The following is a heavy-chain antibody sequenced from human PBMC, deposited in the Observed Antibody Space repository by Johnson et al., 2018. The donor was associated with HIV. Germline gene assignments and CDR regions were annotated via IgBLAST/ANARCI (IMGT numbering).Heavy chain of an antibody. Sequence: VQLVESGGGLVQPGGSLRLSCEASGFTVSSNYMSWVRQAPGKGLEWVSVIYSGGSTYYADSVKGRFTISRDNSKNTLFLHMNSLRTEDTAVYYCASLRVVPTTTLHDAFDIWGQGTMVTVSS. CDR1: GFTVSSNY. CDR2: IYSGGST. D-gene: IGHD2-2*01. J-gene: IGHJ3*02. V-gene: IGHV3-66*02. CDR3: ASLRVVPTTTLHDAFDI.